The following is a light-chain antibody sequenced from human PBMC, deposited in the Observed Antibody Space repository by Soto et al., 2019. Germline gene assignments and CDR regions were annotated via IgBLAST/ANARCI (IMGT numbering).Light chain of an antibody. Sequence: DLQMTQSPSSLSASVGDRVTITCQARQNINNYLNWYQQKPGRAHKLLIYDASNLEAGVPSRFRGSGSGTDFTFTISRLQPEDIATYYCQQYENLPTFGQGTRLEIK. CDR2: DAS. CDR1: QNINNY. V-gene: IGKV1-33*01. J-gene: IGKJ5*01. CDR3: QQYENLPT.